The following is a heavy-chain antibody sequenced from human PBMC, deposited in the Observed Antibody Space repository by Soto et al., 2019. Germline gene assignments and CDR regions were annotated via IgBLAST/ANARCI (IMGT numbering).Heavy chain of an antibody. Sequence: QVQLVQSGAEVKKPGASVKVSCKASGYTFTDYAMLWVRQAPGQRLEWMGWINAGNGNTKYSQKFQGRVTITRDTSASTAYMELSSLRSEDTAVYYRARDMGFGLSDYWGQGTLVTVSS. CDR2: INAGNGNT. J-gene: IGHJ4*02. CDR1: GYTFTDYA. CDR3: ARDMGFGLSDY. V-gene: IGHV1-3*01. D-gene: IGHD3-10*01.